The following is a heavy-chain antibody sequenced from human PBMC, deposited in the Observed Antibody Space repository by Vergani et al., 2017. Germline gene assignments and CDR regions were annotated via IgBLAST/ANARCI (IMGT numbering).Heavy chain of an antibody. CDR3: ARGVGWLQNYFDY. CDR2: IYYSGST. CDR1: GGSISSYY. D-gene: IGHD5-24*01. V-gene: IGHV4-59*01. J-gene: IGHJ4*02. Sequence: QVQLQESGPGLVKPSETLSLTCTVSGGSISSYYWSWIRQPPGKGLEWIGYIYYSGSTNYNPSLKSRVTISVDPSKNQFSLKLSSVTAADTAVYYCARGVGWLQNYFDYWGQGTLVTVSS.